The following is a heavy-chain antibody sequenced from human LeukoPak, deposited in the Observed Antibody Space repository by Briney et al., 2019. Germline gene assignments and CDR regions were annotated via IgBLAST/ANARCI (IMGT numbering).Heavy chain of an antibody. CDR2: ISASNGDT. J-gene: IGHJ5*02. CDR1: GYTFTNYG. CDR3: ARMAYDILTGYFQPNWFDP. V-gene: IGHV1-18*01. D-gene: IGHD3-9*01. Sequence: GASVKVSCKASGYTFTNYGITWVRQAPGQGLEWMGWISASNGDTHYSEKFQDRITVTTDTSTSTAYMELRSLVSDDTAVYYCARMAYDILTGYFQPNWFDPWGQGTLVTVSS.